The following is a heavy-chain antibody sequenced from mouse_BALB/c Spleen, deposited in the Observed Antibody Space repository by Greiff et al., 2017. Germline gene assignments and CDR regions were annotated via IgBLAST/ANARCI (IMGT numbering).Heavy chain of an antibody. V-gene: IGHV1-14*01. CDR3: ARSGSSYLAWFAY. D-gene: IGHD1-1*01. CDR2: INPYNDGT. CDR1: GYTFTSYV. J-gene: IGHJ3*01. Sequence: VQLQQSGPELVKPGASVKMSCKASGYTFTSYVMHWVKQKPGQGLEWIGYINPYNDGTKYNEKFKGKATLTVDNSSSTAYMELRSLTSEDSAVYYCARSGSSYLAWFAYWGQGTLVTVSA.